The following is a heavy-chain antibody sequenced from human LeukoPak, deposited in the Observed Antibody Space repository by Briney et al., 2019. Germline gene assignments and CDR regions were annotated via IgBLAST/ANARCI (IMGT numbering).Heavy chain of an antibody. CDR1: SGSISGYF. CDR3: AKFATVTVPNWIDF. Sequence: SETLSLTCTVSSGSISGYFWSWIRQPPGEGLQFIGYIFYTGAASYNPSLNGRVTMSVDTSKNQFSLKVSSVTAADSAVYFCAKFATVTVPNWIDFWGQGSLVTVSS. V-gene: IGHV4-59*01. J-gene: IGHJ5*01. D-gene: IGHD4-17*01. CDR2: IFYTGAA.